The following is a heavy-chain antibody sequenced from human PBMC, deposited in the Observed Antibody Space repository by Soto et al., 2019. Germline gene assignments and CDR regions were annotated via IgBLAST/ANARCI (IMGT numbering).Heavy chain of an antibody. CDR3: ARLNSFYFDF. D-gene: IGHD3-16*02. J-gene: IGHJ4*02. CDR2: IYYSGST. CDR1: GGSISSYY. V-gene: IGHV4-59*01. Sequence: SETMSLTCTVSGGSISSYYWSWIRQPPGKGLEWIGHIYYSGSTTDYNPSLKSRVTISVDTSKDQFSLKLSSVTAADTAVYYCARLNSFYFDFWGQGSLVTVSS.